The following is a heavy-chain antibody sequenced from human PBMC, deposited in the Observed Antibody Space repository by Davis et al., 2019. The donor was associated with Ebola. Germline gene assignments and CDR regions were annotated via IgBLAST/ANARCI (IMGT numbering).Heavy chain of an antibody. J-gene: IGHJ4*02. D-gene: IGHD2-2*01. Sequence: KVSCKVSGYTFTTYWIVWVRQLPGKGLECMGIIFPGDSDTRYSPSFQGQVTFSVDKSIRTAYLQWNSLKASDTATYYCARQGTTSWDSWGQGTLVTVSS. CDR1: GYTFTTYW. V-gene: IGHV5-51*01. CDR3: ARQGTTSWDS. CDR2: IFPGDSDT.